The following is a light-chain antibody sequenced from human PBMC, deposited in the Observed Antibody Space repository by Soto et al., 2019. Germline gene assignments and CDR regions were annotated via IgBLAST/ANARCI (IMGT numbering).Light chain of an antibody. J-gene: IGKJ1*01. Sequence: EIVLTQSPATLSLSPGERATLSCRASQSVSSYLAWYQQKPGQAPRLLIYGASNRATGIPARFSGSGSGTGFTLTISSLEPEDFAVYYCQQRSIWPRTFGQGTKVEI. V-gene: IGKV3-11*01. CDR2: GAS. CDR3: QQRSIWPRT. CDR1: QSVSSY.